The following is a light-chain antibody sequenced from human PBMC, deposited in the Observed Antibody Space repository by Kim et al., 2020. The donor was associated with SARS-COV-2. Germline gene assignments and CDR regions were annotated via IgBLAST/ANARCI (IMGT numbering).Light chain of an antibody. CDR3: LLYSGGAWV. V-gene: IGLV7-43*01. J-gene: IGLJ3*02. Sequence: PGGTVTLTCASSTGAVTSGYYANWFKQKPGQAPRSLLNATSAKPSSTPARLSGSLLGGKAALTLAAVQPEDEAEYYCLLYSGGAWVFGGGTQLTVL. CDR1: TGAVTSGYY. CDR2: ATS.